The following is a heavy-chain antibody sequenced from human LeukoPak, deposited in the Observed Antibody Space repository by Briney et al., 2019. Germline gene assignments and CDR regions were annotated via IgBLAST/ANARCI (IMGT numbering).Heavy chain of an antibody. CDR3: AKERDSSSWSDY. J-gene: IGHJ4*02. CDR2: IRYDGSDK. CDR1: GFTSNIFA. Sequence: GGSLSPSCAPSGFTSNIFAVPWVGQAPGKGRGWVAYIRYDGSDKYYADSVKGRFTISRDNSKNTLYLQMNSLRADDTAVYYCAKERDSSSWSDYWGQGTLVTVSS. V-gene: IGHV3-30*02. D-gene: IGHD6-13*01.